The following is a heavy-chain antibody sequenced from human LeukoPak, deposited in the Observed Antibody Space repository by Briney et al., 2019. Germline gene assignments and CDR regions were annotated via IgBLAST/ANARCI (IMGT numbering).Heavy chain of an antibody. CDR3: ARAEGYGAIDY. V-gene: IGHV3-21*01. CDR1: GFTCSAFA. Sequence: GGSLRLSCAASGFTCSAFAMGWVRQAPGKVLEWVSSISSSSSYIYYADSVKGRFTISRDNAQNSLYLQLNSLRAEDTAFYYCARAEGYGAIDYWGQGTLVTVSS. J-gene: IGHJ4*02. CDR2: ISSSSSYI. D-gene: IGHD5-12*01.